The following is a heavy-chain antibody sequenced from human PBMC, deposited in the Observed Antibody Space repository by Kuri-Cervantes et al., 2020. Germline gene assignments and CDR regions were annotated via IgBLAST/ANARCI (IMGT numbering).Heavy chain of an antibody. J-gene: IGHJ3*02. Sequence: SETLSLTCTVSGGSISSYYWSWIRQPPGKGLEWIGYIYYSGSTNYNPSLKSRVTISIDTSKNQFSLRLSSVTAADMAVYFCARRYDTGSFRLFDIWGQGTMVTVSS. CDR3: ARRYDTGSFRLFDI. CDR2: IYYSGST. V-gene: IGHV4-59*01. CDR1: GGSISSYY. D-gene: IGHD3-22*01.